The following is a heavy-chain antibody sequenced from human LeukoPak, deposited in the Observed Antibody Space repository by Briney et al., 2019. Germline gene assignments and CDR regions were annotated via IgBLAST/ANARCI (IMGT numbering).Heavy chain of an antibody. D-gene: IGHD2-21*01. CDR2: ISSSGSTI. J-gene: IGHJ4*02. V-gene: IGHV3-48*03. Sequence: PGGSLRLSCAASGFTFSSYEMNWVRQAPGKGLEWVSYISSSGSTIYYADSVKGRFTISRDNAKNSLYLQMNSLRAEDTAVYYCARDFLDSGYCGGDCFQIIWGQGTLVTVSS. CDR3: ARDFLDSGYCGGDCFQII. CDR1: GFTFSSYE.